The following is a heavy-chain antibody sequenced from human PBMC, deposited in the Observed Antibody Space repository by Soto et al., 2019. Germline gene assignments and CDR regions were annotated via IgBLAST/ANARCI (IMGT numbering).Heavy chain of an antibody. CDR1: GYTFTSYY. Sequence: ASVKVSCKASGYTFTSYYMHWVRQAPGQGLEWMGIINPSGGSTSYAQKFQGRVTMTRDTSTSTVYMELSSLRSEDTAVYYCAREYYYDSSGYLGSLYYYYGMDVWGQGTTVTVSS. CDR3: AREYYYDSSGYLGSLYYYYGMDV. J-gene: IGHJ6*02. CDR2: INPSGGST. D-gene: IGHD3-22*01. V-gene: IGHV1-46*01.